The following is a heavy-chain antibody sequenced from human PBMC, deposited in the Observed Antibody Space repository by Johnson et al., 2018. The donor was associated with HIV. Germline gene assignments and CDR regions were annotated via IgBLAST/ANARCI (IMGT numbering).Heavy chain of an antibody. CDR3: AKTIFGVVSDALDI. J-gene: IGHJ3*02. Sequence: QMLLVESGGGVVQPGRSLRLSCAASGFTFSTYGMHWVRQAPGKGLEWVAVISYDGNNKYYADSVKGRFTISRDNSKNALYLQMNSLRTEDTAMYYCAKTIFGVVSDALDIWGQGTMVIVSS. CDR2: ISYDGNNK. CDR1: GFTFSTYG. D-gene: IGHD3-3*01. V-gene: IGHV3-30*18.